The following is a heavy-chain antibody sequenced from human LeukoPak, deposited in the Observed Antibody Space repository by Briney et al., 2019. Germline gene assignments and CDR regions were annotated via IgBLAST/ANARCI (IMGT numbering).Heavy chain of an antibody. Sequence: ASVKVSCKASGYTFTSYDINWGRQAPGQGLEWMGWMNPNSGNTGYAQKFQGRVTMTRNTSISTAYMELSSLRSEDTAVYYCARVRLGAVAGEFDYWGQGTLVTVSS. CDR1: GYTFTSYD. CDR2: MNPNSGNT. D-gene: IGHD6-19*01. CDR3: ARVRLGAVAGEFDY. V-gene: IGHV1-8*01. J-gene: IGHJ4*02.